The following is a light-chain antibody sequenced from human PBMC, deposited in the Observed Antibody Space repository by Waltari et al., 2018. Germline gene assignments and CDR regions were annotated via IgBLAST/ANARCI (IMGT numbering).Light chain of an antibody. CDR2: EVK. V-gene: IGLV2-14*01. CDR3: SSYTSTKIL. Sequence: QSALTQPASVSGSPGQSITISCTGTINHVGTYPYVSWYQQHPGKAPKLIIFEVKNRPSVVSNRFSGSKYANTASLTISGLQAEDEADYYCSSYTSTKILFGGGTKLTVL. CDR1: INHVGTYPY. J-gene: IGLJ2*01.